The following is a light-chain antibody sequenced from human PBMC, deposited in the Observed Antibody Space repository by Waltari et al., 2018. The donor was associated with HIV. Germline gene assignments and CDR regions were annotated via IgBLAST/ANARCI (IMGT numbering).Light chain of an antibody. J-gene: IGLJ2*01. CDR1: SSAVGAYNY. V-gene: IGLV2-11*03. Sequence: SVSESPGQSVTISCTGTSSAVGAYNYVSWYQQHPGRAPKFIIYNVSERPSGVPDRFSGSKSGNPASLTISGLQAEDEADYYFSAYAGTSTFVLFGGGTRLTVL. CDR2: NVS. CDR3: SAYAGTSTFVL.